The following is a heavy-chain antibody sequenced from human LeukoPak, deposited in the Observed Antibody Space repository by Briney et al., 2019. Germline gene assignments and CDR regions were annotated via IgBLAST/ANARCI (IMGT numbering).Heavy chain of an antibody. J-gene: IGHJ4*02. Sequence: SETLSLTCTVSGGTISSYYWRWIRQSPGKGLECIGQIYYSGSAKYNAAFKNGLTISIDTSKDQFSLKLSSVTAADTAIYYCARHADYGGSPNPYYFDYWGQGTLVSVSS. D-gene: IGHD4-23*01. CDR2: IYYSGSA. CDR1: GGTISSYY. V-gene: IGHV4-59*08. CDR3: ARHADYGGSPNPYYFDY.